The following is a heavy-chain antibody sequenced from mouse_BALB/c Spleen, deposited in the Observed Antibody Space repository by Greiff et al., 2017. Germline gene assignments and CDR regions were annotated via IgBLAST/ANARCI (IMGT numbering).Heavy chain of an antibody. V-gene: IGHV3-2*02. D-gene: IGHD3-1*01. CDR3: ARRGLLAMDY. Sequence: EVQRVESGPGLVKPSQSLSLTCTVTGYSITSDYAWNWIRQFPGNKLEWMGYISYSGSTSYNPSLKSRISITRDTSKNQFFLQLNSVTTEDTATYYCARRGLLAMDYWGQGTSVTVSS. CDR2: ISYSGST. J-gene: IGHJ4*01. CDR1: GYSITSDYA.